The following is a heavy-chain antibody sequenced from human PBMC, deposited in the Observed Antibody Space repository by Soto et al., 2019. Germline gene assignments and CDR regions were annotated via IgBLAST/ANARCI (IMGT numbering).Heavy chain of an antibody. J-gene: IGHJ6*02. CDR3: TRGNMAV. V-gene: IGHV3-30*09. Sequence: QVQLVESGGGVVQPGRSLRLSCAASAFTLSKFAMHWGCKAPGKGLEWVAVTSKDGINTYYADYVKGRFAISRDNSKSTIYLQMNSLRTADTALYYCTRGNMAVWGQGTRVTVSS. CDR2: TSKDGINT. CDR1: AFTLSKFA. D-gene: IGHD1-1*01.